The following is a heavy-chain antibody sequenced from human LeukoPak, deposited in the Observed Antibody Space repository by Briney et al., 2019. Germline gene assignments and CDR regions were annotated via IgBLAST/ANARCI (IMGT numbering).Heavy chain of an antibody. J-gene: IGHJ4*02. CDR3: VRGNSSGWSIGQFDY. Sequence: TGGSLRLSCAASGFTISTYSMNWVRQAPGKGLEWVSSISGSTKYTFHAGSVKGRFSISRDNAKNSLFLQMNSLRAEDTAVYYCVRGNSSGWSIGQFDYWGQGALVTVSS. V-gene: IGHV3-21*01. D-gene: IGHD6-19*01. CDR2: ISGSTKYT. CDR1: GFTISTYS.